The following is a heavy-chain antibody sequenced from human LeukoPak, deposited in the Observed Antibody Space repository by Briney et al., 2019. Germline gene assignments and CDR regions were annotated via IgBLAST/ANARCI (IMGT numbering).Heavy chain of an antibody. CDR3: VRVFDS. J-gene: IGHJ4*02. Sequence: TSETLSLTCTVSGGSVSTSDYYWGWIRQSPVKGLEWIGDVFYTGKTNYNPSLRGRATISIDTSKNQFSLKLTYVTAADSAVYYCVRVFDSWGQGTLVTVSS. V-gene: IGHV4-39*07. CDR2: VFYTGKT. CDR1: GGSVSTSDYY.